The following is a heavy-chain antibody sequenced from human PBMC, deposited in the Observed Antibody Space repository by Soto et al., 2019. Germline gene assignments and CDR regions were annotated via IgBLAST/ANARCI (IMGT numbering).Heavy chain of an antibody. V-gene: IGHV1-69*01. CDR1: GGTFSSYA. CDR2: IIPIFGTA. D-gene: IGHD3-10*01. Sequence: QVQLVQSGAEVKKPGSSVKVSCKASGGTFSSYAISWVRQAPGQGLEWMGGIIPIFGTANYAQKFQGRVTLTADESTSTAYMELSSLRSEDTSVYYCARDSGVMVRGVIRWFDPWGQGTLVTVSS. CDR3: ARDSGVMVRGVIRWFDP. J-gene: IGHJ5*02.